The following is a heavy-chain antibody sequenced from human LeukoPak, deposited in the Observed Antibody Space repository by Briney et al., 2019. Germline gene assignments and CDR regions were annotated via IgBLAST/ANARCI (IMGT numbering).Heavy chain of an antibody. CDR3: AKRYCSTTSCYKRYGSGSYFFDY. CDR2: ISGNGGST. Sequence: GGSLRLSCAASGFTFSSYSMNWVRQAPGKGLEWVSGISGNGGSTNYADSVKGRFTISRDNSKNTLYLRMNSLRAEDTAVYYCAKRYCSTTSCYKRYGSGSYFFDYWGQGTLVTVSS. CDR1: GFTFSSYS. D-gene: IGHD2-2*02. V-gene: IGHV3-23*01. J-gene: IGHJ4*02.